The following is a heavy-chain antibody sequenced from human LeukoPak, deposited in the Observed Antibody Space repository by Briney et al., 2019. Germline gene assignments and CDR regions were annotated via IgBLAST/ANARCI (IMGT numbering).Heavy chain of an antibody. CDR3: AKHDSSSWPPGFDYFDY. J-gene: IGHJ4*02. CDR2: IRYDGSNK. Sequence: GGSLRLSCAASGFTFSSYGMHWVRQAPGKGLEWVAFIRYDGSNKYYADSVKGRFTISRDNSKNTLYLQMNSLRAEDTAVYYCAKHDSSSWPPGFDYFDYWGQGTLVTVSS. D-gene: IGHD6-13*01. V-gene: IGHV3-30*02. CDR1: GFTFSSYG.